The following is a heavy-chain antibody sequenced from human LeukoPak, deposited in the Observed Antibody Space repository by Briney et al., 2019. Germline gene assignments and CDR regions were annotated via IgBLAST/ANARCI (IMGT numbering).Heavy chain of an antibody. CDR3: ARHGSTSLHYAFDI. Sequence: SETLSLTCTVSGGSISSYQWSWIRQPPGKGLEWIAYLYYSGNTNYNPSLKSRLTLSVDTSKNQFSLKLNSVIVADTALYYCARHGSTSLHYAFDIWGQGTMVTVSS. V-gene: IGHV4-59*01. CDR1: GGSISSYQ. CDR2: LYYSGNT. J-gene: IGHJ3*02. D-gene: IGHD2-2*01.